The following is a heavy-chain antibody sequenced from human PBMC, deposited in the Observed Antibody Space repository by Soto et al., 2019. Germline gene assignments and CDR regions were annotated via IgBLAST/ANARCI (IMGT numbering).Heavy chain of an antibody. Sequence: QVQLVQSGAEVKKPGASVKVSCKASGYTFTSYDINWVRQATGQGLEWMGWMNPNSGNTGYAQKFQGRVTMTRNTSINKAYMELSSLRSEDTAVYYCAMALSLIRVWYFDYWGQGTLVTVSS. CDR2: MNPNSGNT. J-gene: IGHJ4*02. V-gene: IGHV1-8*01. CDR1: GYTFTSYD. D-gene: IGHD2-2*01. CDR3: AMALSLIRVWYFDY.